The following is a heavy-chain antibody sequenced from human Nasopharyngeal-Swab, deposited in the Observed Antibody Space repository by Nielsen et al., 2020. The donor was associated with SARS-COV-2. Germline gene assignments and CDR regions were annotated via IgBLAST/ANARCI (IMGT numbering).Heavy chain of an antibody. D-gene: IGHD3-10*01. Sequence: GESLEISCAAFGFTLRSYEMNRVRPAPGEGVEGVSYISDSGTIKQFAGSVKGRFPISRENANNSLYLEMDSLGADDKAVYYCARDLGHYYGSGKNYFFDFWGQGTLVTVSS. J-gene: IGHJ4*02. CDR2: ISDSGTIK. V-gene: IGHV3-48*03. CDR1: GFTLRSYE. CDR3: ARDLGHYYGSGKNYFFDF.